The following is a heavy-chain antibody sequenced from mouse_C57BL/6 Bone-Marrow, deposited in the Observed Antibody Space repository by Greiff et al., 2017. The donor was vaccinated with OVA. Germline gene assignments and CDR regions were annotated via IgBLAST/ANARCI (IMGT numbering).Heavy chain of an antibody. D-gene: IGHD2-3*01. CDR2: IRLKSDTYAT. J-gene: IGHJ4*01. CDR3: TDYDGYPYAMDY. Sequence: EVKLMESGGGLVQPGGSMKLSCVASGFTFSNYWMNWVRQSPEKGLEWVAQIRLKSDTYATHYAESVKGRFTISRDDSKSSVYLQMNNLRAEDTGIYYCTDYDGYPYAMDYWGQGTSVTVSS. CDR1: GFTFSNYW. V-gene: IGHV6-3*01.